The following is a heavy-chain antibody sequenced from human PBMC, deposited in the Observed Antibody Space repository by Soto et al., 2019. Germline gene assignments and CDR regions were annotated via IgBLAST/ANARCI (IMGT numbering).Heavy chain of an antibody. CDR1: GYTFTGNY. V-gene: IGHV1-2*02. CDR2: INPRNGDT. Sequence: QVQLVQSGAEVKKPGASVKVSCKVSGYTFTGNYMHWMRQAPGQGPEWMGWINPRNGDTDYAQKFRGRVTITRDTSISTAYMDLSRLTSDDTAIYFCVRGGGADVVTPTRIVFDYWGQGTLLTVSS. D-gene: IGHD2-21*02. CDR3: VRGGGADVVTPTRIVFDY. J-gene: IGHJ4*02.